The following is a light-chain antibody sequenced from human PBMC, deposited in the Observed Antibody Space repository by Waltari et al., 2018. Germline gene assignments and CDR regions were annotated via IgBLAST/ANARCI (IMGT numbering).Light chain of an antibody. CDR1: SSDVGTYNY. V-gene: IGLV2-14*03. CDR3: SSYISSSTLEL. CDR2: DVS. Sequence: QSALTQPASVSGSPGQSITISCTGTSSDVGTYNYVSWYQQHPGKAPKLMIFDVSIRSSVVSNRCSGSKSSNTASLTISGLQVEDEADYYCSSYISSSTLELFGGGTSLTVL. J-gene: IGLJ2*01.